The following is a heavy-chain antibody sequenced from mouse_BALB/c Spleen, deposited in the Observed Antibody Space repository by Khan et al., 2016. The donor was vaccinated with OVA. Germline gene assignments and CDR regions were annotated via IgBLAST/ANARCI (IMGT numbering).Heavy chain of an antibody. CDR2: IWAGGST. V-gene: IGHV2-9*02. D-gene: IGHD2-13*01. CDR1: GFSLTSYG. CDR3: ARYYGDYGWYFDV. Sequence: QVQLKQSGPAMVAPSQSLSITCTVSGFSLTSYGVHWVRQPPGKGLEWLGVIWAGGSTNYNSALMSRLRISKENSKTQIFLKMNILQTDDTAMSYCARYYGDYGWYFDVWGAGTTVTVSS. J-gene: IGHJ1*01.